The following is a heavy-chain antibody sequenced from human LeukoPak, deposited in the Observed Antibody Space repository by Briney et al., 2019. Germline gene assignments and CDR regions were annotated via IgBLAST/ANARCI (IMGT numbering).Heavy chain of an antibody. CDR1: GGSISSSSYY. CDR2: IYYSGST. CDR3: ARTPGGDYYFGY. D-gene: IGHD2-21*02. Sequence: SETLSLTCTVSGGSISSSSYYWGWIRQPPGKGLEWIGSIYYSGSTYYNPSLKSRVTISVDTSKNQFSLKLSSVTAADTAVYYCARTPGGDYYFGYWGQGTLVTVSS. V-gene: IGHV4-39*07. J-gene: IGHJ4*02.